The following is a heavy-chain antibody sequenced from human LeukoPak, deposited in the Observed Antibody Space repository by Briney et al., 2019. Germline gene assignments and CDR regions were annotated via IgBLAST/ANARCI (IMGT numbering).Heavy chain of an antibody. CDR2: IGGGGGST. V-gene: IGHV3-23*01. J-gene: IGHJ4*02. Sequence: EGFLRLSCSISGFTLSHYAMSWVRQAPGKVLEWVSTIGGGGGSTDYPDSVKGRFTISRDNSKNTLYLQMNSLGAEDTAVYYCAKGHRYCTSGNCNSAVDYWGQGTLVTVSS. D-gene: IGHD2-15*01. CDR3: AKGHRYCTSGNCNSAVDY. CDR1: GFTLSHYA.